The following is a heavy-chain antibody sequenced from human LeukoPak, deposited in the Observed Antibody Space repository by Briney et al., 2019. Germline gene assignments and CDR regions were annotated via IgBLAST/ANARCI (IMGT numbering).Heavy chain of an antibody. CDR1: GFTFSSYA. J-gene: IGHJ6*02. CDR2: IRDKANSYTT. Sequence: GGSLRLSCAASGFTFSSYAMPWVRQAPGKGLEWVGRIRDKANSYTTEYAASVKGRYTVSRDDSKSSLYLQMNSLHTEDTAVYFCARGASSSSPAYYHGLDVWGQGTTVTVSS. CDR3: ARGASSSSPAYYHGLDV. V-gene: IGHV3-72*01. D-gene: IGHD2-2*01.